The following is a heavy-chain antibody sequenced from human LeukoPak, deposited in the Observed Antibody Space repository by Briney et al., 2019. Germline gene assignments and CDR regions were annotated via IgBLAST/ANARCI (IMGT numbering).Heavy chain of an antibody. CDR3: ARVGYYYDSSGYYAY. D-gene: IGHD3-22*01. J-gene: IGHJ4*02. Sequence: GASVKVSCKASGYTFTGDYMHWVRHAPGQGLEWMGWINPNSGGTNYAQKFQGRVTMTRDTSISTAYMELSRLRSDDTAVYYCARVGYYYDSSGYYAYWGQGTLVTVSS. CDR1: GYTFTGDY. V-gene: IGHV1-2*02. CDR2: INPNSGGT.